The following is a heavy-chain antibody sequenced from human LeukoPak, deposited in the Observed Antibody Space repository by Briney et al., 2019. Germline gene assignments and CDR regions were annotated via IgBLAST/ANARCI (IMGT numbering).Heavy chain of an antibody. CDR3: ARYCSGGSCCSDQFDL. D-gene: IGHD2-15*01. CDR2: IKTDGSST. Sequence: GGSLRLSFASSGFTFSSYWMHWIRPPPGKGQMLVSRIKTDGSSTSYADSVRGRFTISRDNAKNTLYLQLNSLRAEDTAVYYCARYCSGGSCCSDQFDLWGQGTRVTVSS. CDR1: GFTFSSYW. V-gene: IGHV3-74*01. J-gene: IGHJ4*02.